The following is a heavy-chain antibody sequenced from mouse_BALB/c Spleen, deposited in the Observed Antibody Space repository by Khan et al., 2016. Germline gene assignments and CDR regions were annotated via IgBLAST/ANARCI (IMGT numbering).Heavy chain of an antibody. V-gene: IGHV1-37*01. D-gene: IGHD2-13*01. Sequence: VQLQQSGPELAKPGASVKISRKASGESLTGYFMNWVKPSHAKSLEWIGRINPYNGDTLYNQKFKGKATLTVDKPSSTAHMDILSLTSEDSAVYCWGRSGDCGGFACRGQGTQVTVTA. CDR2: INPYNGDT. CDR1: GESLTGYF. J-gene: IGHJ3*01. CDR3: GRSGDCGGFAC.